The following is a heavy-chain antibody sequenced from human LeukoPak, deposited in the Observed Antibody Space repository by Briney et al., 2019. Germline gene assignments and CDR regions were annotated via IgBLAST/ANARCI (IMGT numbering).Heavy chain of an antibody. CDR1: GASISSSSYY. V-gene: IGHV4-39*01. CDR2: IYYSGST. CDR3: ARPYYYDSSGYGN. Sequence: SETLSLTCSVSGASISSSSYYWNWIRQPPGRGLEWIGSIYYSGSTYYNPSLKSRVIISVDTSKNQFSLKLSSVTAADTAVYYCARPYYYDSSGYGNWGQGTLVTVSS. D-gene: IGHD3-22*01. J-gene: IGHJ4*02.